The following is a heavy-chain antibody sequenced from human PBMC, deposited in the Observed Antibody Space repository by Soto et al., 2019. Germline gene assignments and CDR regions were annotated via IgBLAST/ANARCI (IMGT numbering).Heavy chain of an antibody. Sequence: GGSLRLSCAASGFTFSSYGMHWVRQAPGKGLEWVAVIWYDGSNKYYADSVKGRFTISRDNSKNTLYLQMNSLRAEDTAVYYCARDLSGSYSAFDIWGQGTMVTVSS. CDR2: IWYDGSNK. V-gene: IGHV3-33*08. D-gene: IGHD1-26*01. CDR1: GFTFSSYG. J-gene: IGHJ3*02. CDR3: ARDLSGSYSAFDI.